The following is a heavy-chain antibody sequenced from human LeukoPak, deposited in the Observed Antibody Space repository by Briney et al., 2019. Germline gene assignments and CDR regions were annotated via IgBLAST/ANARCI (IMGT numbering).Heavy chain of an antibody. D-gene: IGHD3-10*02. V-gene: IGHV1-18*01. CDR1: GYTFTSYG. CDR2: ISAYNGNT. CDR3: ARAHVVRGVIIVDY. J-gene: IGHJ4*02. Sequence: ASVKVSCKASGYTFTSYGISWVRQAPGQGLEWMGWISAYNGNTNYAQKLQGRVTMTTDTSTRTAYMELRSLRSDDAAVYYCARAHVVRGVIIVDYWGQGTLVTVSS.